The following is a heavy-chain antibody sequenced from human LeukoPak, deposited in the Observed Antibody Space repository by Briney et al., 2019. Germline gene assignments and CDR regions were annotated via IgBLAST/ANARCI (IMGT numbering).Heavy chain of an antibody. V-gene: IGHV1-69*01. CDR3: ARAFVYSNYSYYFDY. CDR1: GGTFSSYA. D-gene: IGHD4-11*01. J-gene: IGHJ4*02. CDR2: IIPIFGTA. Sequence: ASVKVSCKASGGTFSSYAISWVRQAPGQGLEWMGGIIPIFGTANYAQKFQGRVTITADESTSTAYMELSSLRSEDTAVYYCARAFVYSNYSYYFDYWGQGTLVTVSS.